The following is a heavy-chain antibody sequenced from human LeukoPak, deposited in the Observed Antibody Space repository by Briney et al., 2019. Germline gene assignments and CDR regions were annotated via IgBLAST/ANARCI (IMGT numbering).Heavy chain of an antibody. J-gene: IGHJ1*01. Sequence: SGGSLRLSCAASGLRFSDYYVSWIRQAPGKGLQWVSYISSGGDIMHYADSVKGRFTSSRDNAKNSGYLEMNSLGAEDTAVYYCATSLIGAGEYFQQWGQGTLVTVSS. CDR2: ISSGGDIM. CDR3: ATSLIGAGEYFQQ. V-gene: IGHV3-11*01. CDR1: GLRFSDYY. D-gene: IGHD2/OR15-2a*01.